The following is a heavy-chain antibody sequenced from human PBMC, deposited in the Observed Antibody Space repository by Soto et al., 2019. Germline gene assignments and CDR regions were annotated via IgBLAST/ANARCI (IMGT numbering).Heavy chain of an antibody. J-gene: IGHJ4*02. D-gene: IGHD3-10*01. Sequence: SETLSLTCTVAAGSRSSGGYYCSWIRQHPGKGLEWIGYISYSGSTYYNPSLKSRVTISVDTSKNQFSLKLSSVTTADTAVYYCASIRGLDYWRKGTLVTVSS. V-gene: IGHV4-61*08. CDR2: ISYSGST. CDR1: AGSRSSGGYY. CDR3: ASIRGLDY.